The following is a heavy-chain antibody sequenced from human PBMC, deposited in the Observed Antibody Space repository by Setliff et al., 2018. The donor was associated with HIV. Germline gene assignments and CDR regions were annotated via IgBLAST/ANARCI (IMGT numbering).Heavy chain of an antibody. Sequence: GGSLRLSCVASGSGFTFSSYCMNWVRQAPGKGLEWISSISWRSTYIYYSDSVKGRFTISRDDAEKSLFLQWSSLKASDTAMYYCARHLIPGDPRYSSSWYYWGQGTLVTVSS. V-gene: IGHV3-21*04. CDR3: ARHLIPGDPRYSSSWYY. J-gene: IGHJ4*02. D-gene: IGHD6-13*01. CDR2: ISWRSTYI. CDR1: GSGFTFSSYC.